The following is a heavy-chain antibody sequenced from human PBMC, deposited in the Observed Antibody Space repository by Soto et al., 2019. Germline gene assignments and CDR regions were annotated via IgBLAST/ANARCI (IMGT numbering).Heavy chain of an antibody. CDR1: GFTFSSYE. D-gene: IGHD5-18*01. CDR3: ARGAVGYSYGYFWFDP. V-gene: IGHV3-48*03. Sequence: PGGSLRLYCAASGFTFSSYEMNWFRQAPGKGLEWVSYISSSGSTIYYADSVKGRFTISRDNAKNSLYLQMNSLRAEDTAVYYCARGAVGYSYGYFWFDPWGQVTLVTVSS. CDR2: ISSSGSTI. J-gene: IGHJ5*02.